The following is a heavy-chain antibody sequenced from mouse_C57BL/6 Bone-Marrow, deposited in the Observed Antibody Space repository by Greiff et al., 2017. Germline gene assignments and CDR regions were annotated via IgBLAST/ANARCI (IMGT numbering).Heavy chain of an antibody. Sequence: QVQLQQPGAELVKPGASVTMSCKASGYTFTSYWLTWVKQRPGQGLEWIGDIYPGSGSTNYNEKFKSKATLAVDTSSSTAYMQLSSLTSEDYAVYYCARSGWYFDYWGQGTTLTVSS. CDR1: GYTFTSYW. CDR2: IYPGSGST. J-gene: IGHJ2*01. D-gene: IGHD1-1*02. CDR3: ARSGWYFDY. V-gene: IGHV1-55*01.